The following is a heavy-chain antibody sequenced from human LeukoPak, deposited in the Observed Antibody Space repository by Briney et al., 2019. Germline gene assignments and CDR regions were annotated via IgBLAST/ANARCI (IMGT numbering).Heavy chain of an antibody. CDR1: GYSFTSYW. CDR3: ARTMDWGIAAAGPNWFDP. CDR2: IYPGDSDT. Sequence: GESLKISCKGSGYSFTSYWIGWVRQMPGKGLEWMGIIYPGDSDTRYSPSFQGQVTISADKSISTAYLQWSSLKASDTAMYYCARTMDWGIAAAGPNWFDPWGQGTLVTVSS. V-gene: IGHV5-51*01. D-gene: IGHD6-13*01. J-gene: IGHJ5*02.